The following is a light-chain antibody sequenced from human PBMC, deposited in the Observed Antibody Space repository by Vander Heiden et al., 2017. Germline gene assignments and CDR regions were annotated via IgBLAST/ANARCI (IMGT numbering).Light chain of an antibody. J-gene: IGLJ1*01. Sequence: QSAPTQPASVSGPPGRSITLSCTGTSSDVGGYNHVSWYQHHPGKAPKLMIHEVSNRPSGVSTRFSGSKSGNTASLTISGLQPEDEADYYCSSFTSSTTYVFGTGTKVTVL. CDR3: SSFTSSTTYV. CDR2: EVS. CDR1: SSDVGGYNH. V-gene: IGLV2-14*01.